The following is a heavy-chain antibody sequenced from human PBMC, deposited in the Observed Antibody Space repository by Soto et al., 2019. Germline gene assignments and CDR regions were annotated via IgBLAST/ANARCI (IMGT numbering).Heavy chain of an antibody. Sequence: PGGSLRLSCAASGFTFSSYAMSWVRQAPGKGLEWVSAISSSSSTIYYADSVKGRFTISRDNAKNSLYLQMNSLRDEDTAVYYCARDVDCTNGVCPGTYYYYGMDVWGQGTTVTVSS. CDR1: GFTFSSYA. D-gene: IGHD2-8*01. CDR3: ARDVDCTNGVCPGTYYYYGMDV. V-gene: IGHV3-48*02. CDR2: ISSSSSTI. J-gene: IGHJ6*02.